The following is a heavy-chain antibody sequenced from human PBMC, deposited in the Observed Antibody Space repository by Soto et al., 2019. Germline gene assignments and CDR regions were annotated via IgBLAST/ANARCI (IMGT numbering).Heavy chain of an antibody. CDR3: TAYNSRGGMDV. D-gene: IGHD6-13*01. V-gene: IGHV3-15*07. CDR2: IKSKADGGTT. Sequence: EVQLVESGGGLVKPGGSLRLSCAASGFTFANAWMNWVRQASGKGLEWVGRIKSKADGGTTDYAEPVKGRFTILRDDSKKTLYVQMNSLKTADTAVYYCTAYNSRGGMDVWGQGTTVTVSS. J-gene: IGHJ6*02. CDR1: GFTFANAW.